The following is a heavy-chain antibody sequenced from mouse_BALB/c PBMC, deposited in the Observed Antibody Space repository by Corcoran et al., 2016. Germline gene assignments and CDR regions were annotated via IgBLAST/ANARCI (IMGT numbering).Heavy chain of an antibody. CDR2: INPYNGAT. J-gene: IGHJ2*01. V-gene: IGHV1-26*01. D-gene: IGHD1-1*01. CDR3: ARGALLRYFDY. Sequence: EVQLQQSGPELVKPGASVKISCKASGYSFTGYYMLWVKQSHVKSLEWIGRINPYNGATSYNQNFKDKASLTVDKSSSTAYMELHSLTSEDSAVYYCARGALLRYFDYWGQGTTLTVSS. CDR1: GYSFTGYY.